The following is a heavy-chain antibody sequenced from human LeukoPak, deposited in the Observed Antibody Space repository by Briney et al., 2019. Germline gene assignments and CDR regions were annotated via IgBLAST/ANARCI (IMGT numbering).Heavy chain of an antibody. J-gene: IGHJ6*03. D-gene: IGHD6-6*01. Sequence: GGSLRLSCAASGFTFRSYGMHWVRQAPGKGLEGVAFIRYDGSNKYYADSVKGRFTISRDNSKNTLYLQMNSLRAEDTAVYYCAKPPSSSSPYYYYYYMDVWGKGTTVTVSS. V-gene: IGHV3-30*02. CDR1: GFTFRSYG. CDR2: IRYDGSNK. CDR3: AKPPSSSSPYYYYYYMDV.